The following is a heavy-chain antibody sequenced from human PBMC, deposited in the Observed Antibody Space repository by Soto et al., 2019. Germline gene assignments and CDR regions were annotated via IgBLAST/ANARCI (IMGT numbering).Heavy chain of an antibody. Sequence: SGPTLVNPTQTLTLTCTVSGFSLSGSGMRVTWIRQPPGKALEWLARIDWEDTKLYSTSLKTRLTIPKDTSKNQVVLTMTNVDPADTGTYYCARAFYGMDVWGQGTTVTVSS. CDR2: IDWEDTK. CDR1: GFSLSGSGMR. J-gene: IGHJ6*02. V-gene: IGHV2-70*04. CDR3: ARAFYGMDV.